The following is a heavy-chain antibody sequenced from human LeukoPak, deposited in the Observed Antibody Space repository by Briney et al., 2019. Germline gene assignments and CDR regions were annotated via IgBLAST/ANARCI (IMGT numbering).Heavy chain of an antibody. D-gene: IGHD3-16*01. V-gene: IGHV3-48*02. CDR2: ISRDSSKI. CDR1: GFSLSDYS. J-gene: IGHJ4*02. Sequence: PGGSLRLPCAASGFSLSDYSMNWFRQAPGKGLQWVSYISRDSSKIYYEDSGKGRFSISRDNAKNSLFLQINSLRDEDTAVYYCARESYWGSSGKGFDYWGQGTLVTVSS. CDR3: ARESYWGSSGKGFDY.